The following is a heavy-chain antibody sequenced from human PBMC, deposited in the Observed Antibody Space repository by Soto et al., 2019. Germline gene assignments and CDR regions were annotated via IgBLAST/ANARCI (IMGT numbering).Heavy chain of an antibody. CDR1: GYTFTSYD. V-gene: IGHV1-8*01. CDR2: MNPNSGNT. D-gene: IGHD3-9*01. CDR3: ARSAYYDILTGYYNVMGY. J-gene: IGHJ4*02. Sequence: ASVKVSCKASGYTFTSYDINWVRQATGQGLEWMGWMNPNSGNTGYSQKFQGRVTITRDTSASTAYMELSSLRSDDTAVYYCARSAYYDILTGYYNVMGYWGQGTLVTVSS.